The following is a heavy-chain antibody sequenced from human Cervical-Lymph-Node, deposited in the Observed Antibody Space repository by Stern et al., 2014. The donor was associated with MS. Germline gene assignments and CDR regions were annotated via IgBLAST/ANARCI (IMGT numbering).Heavy chain of an antibody. CDR3: AREGGNTAEYFQH. Sequence: VQLEESGGGVVQPGRSLRLSCAASGFTFSSSGMHWVRQALGKGLEWLAIIWYDGSNRYYADSVKGRFTISRDNSKNTLYLQMNSLRADDTAVYYCAREGGNTAEYFQHWGQGTLVTVSS. V-gene: IGHV3-33*01. J-gene: IGHJ1*01. CDR1: GFTFSSSG. CDR2: IWYDGSNR. D-gene: IGHD4-23*01.